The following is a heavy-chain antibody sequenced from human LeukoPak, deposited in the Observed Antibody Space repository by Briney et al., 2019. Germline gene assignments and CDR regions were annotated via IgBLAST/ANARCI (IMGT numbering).Heavy chain of an antibody. J-gene: IGHJ4*02. Sequence: GRSLRLSCAASGFTFSSHTMNWVRQAPGKGLEWVSSINGNSKYIYQADSVKGRFTISRDNAKNSLYLQMNSLRADDTALYYCARVSTMGWDWGQGTLVTVTS. V-gene: IGHV3-21*06. CDR2: INGNSKYI. CDR1: GFTFSSHT. D-gene: IGHD3-10*01. CDR3: ARVSTMGWD.